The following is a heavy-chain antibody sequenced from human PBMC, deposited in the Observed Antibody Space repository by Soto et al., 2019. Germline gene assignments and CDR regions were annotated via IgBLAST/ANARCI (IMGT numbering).Heavy chain of an antibody. D-gene: IGHD1-26*01. CDR2: IIPIVAVP. J-gene: IGHJ4*02. CDR1: GGTFSNYH. V-gene: IGHV1-69*01. CDR3: ARVLDFRNWDISHFDF. Sequence: QVQLVQSGAEVKKPGSSVKVSCKASGGTFSNYHFSWVRQAPGQGLEWMGGIIPIVAVPPHAQKFQGRVPMTADASTTTVSMEHSSLRSDDTAVYYCARVLDFRNWDISHFDFWGQGTLVSVSS.